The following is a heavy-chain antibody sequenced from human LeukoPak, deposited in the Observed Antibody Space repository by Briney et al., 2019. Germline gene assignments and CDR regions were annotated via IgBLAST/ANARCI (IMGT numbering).Heavy chain of an antibody. Sequence: GGSLRLSCAAYEFTVSSYYMNWVRRAPGRGLDWVSDIYSGGSTYYADSVKGRFRISRAHSKNAAYLQMNSLRPEATAGYYCARGWAISDGFDIWGQGTMVTVSS. D-gene: IGHD2-2*01. CDR1: EFTVSSYY. V-gene: IGHV3-53*01. CDR3: ARGWAISDGFDI. CDR2: IYSGGST. J-gene: IGHJ3*02.